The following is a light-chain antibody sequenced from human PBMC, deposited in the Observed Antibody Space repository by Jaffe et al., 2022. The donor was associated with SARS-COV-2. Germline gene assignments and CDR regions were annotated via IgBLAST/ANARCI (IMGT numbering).Light chain of an antibody. CDR3: QQYYSSPFS. V-gene: IGKV4-1*01. CDR1: QSVFYSSNNKNY. J-gene: IGKJ3*01. CDR2: WAS. Sequence: DIVMTQSPDSLAVSLGERATINCKSSQSVFYSSNNKNYLAWYQHKPGQPPKLLFYWASTRESGVPDRFTGSGSGTDFTLTISSLQAEDVAVYYCQQYYSSPFSFGPGTKVNVK.